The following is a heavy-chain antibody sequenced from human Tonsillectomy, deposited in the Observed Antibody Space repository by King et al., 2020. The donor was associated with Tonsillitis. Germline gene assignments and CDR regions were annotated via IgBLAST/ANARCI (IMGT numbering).Heavy chain of an antibody. CDR3: VKEYMSWGPHGANAFDI. Sequence: VQLVESGGGLVQPGRSLRLSCGASGFTFDDYAIHWVRQVPGKGLERVSSISWNGGTIAYADSVQGRFTVSRDNANNSLYRQMNSLRAEDAALYYCVKEYMSWGPHGANAFDIWGQGTMVNVSS. CDR2: ISWNGGTI. J-gene: IGHJ3*02. V-gene: IGHV3-9*01. D-gene: IGHD6-13*01. CDR1: GFTFDDYA.